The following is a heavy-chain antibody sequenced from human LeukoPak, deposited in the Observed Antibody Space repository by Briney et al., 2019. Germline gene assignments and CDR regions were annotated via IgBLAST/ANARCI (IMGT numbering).Heavy chain of an antibody. Sequence: SETLSLTCTVSGCSISSYYWSWIRQPAGKGLEWIGRIYTTGSTNYNPSLKSRLTISVDTSKTQFSLKLRSVTAADTAVYYCARDRGDYGGTDYWGRGHVVLVS. D-gene: IGHD4-23*01. CDR1: GCSISSYY. CDR3: ARDRGDYGGTDY. V-gene: IGHV4-4*07. CDR2: IYTTGST. J-gene: IGHJ4*02.